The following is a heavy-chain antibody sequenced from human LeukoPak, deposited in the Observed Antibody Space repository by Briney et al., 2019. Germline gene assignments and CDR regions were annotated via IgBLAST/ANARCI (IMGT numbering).Heavy chain of an antibody. Sequence: GASVKVSCKASGYSFTGYHIHWVRQAPGQGLEWMGWINPNNGGTNQVQRFQGRVTMTRDTSISTAYMKLSSLRSDDTAIYFCARYSNPGGDYWGQGTLVTVSS. D-gene: IGHD6-13*01. CDR1: GYSFTGYH. CDR3: ARYSNPGGDY. CDR2: INPNNGGT. J-gene: IGHJ4*02. V-gene: IGHV1-2*02.